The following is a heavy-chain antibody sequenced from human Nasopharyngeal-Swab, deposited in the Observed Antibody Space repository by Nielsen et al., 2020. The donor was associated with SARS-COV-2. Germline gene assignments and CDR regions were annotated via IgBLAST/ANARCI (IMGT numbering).Heavy chain of an antibody. Sequence: TRSLTCTVSGGSISSGGYYWSWIRQHPGKGLEWIGYIYYSGSTYYNPSLKSRVTISVDTSKNQFSLKLSSVTAADTAVYYCAREALAEITIFGVVSRYGMDVWGQGTTVTVSS. D-gene: IGHD3-3*01. V-gene: IGHV4-31*03. CDR3: AREALAEITIFGVVSRYGMDV. CDR1: GGSISSGGYY. J-gene: IGHJ6*02. CDR2: IYYSGST.